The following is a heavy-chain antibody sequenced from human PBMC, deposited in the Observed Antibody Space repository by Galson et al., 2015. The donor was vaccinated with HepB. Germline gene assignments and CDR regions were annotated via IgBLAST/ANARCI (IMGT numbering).Heavy chain of an antibody. CDR3: ARDRSVGDSRGYMPGHFDY. D-gene: IGHD3-22*01. CDR1: GGTFSSYA. V-gene: IGHV1-69*13. CDR2: IIPIFGTA. J-gene: IGHJ4*02. Sequence: SVKVSCKASGGTFSSYAISWVRQAPGQGLEWMGGIIPIFGTANYAQKFQGRVTITADESTSTAYMEPSSLRSEDTAVYYCARDRSVGDSRGYMPGHFDYWGQGTLVTVSS.